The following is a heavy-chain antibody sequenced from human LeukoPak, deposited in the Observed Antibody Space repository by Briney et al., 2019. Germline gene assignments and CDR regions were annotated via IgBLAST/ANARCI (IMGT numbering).Heavy chain of an antibody. J-gene: IGHJ4*02. CDR3: AAGGAPGRFDY. D-gene: IGHD6-13*01. Sequence: GGSLRLSCAASGFTFSDFYMSWIRQAPGKGLEWVASAGQYGHDNDYVDSVRGRFTISRDFAKISLFLQMNSLRVEDTAVYYCAAGGAPGRFDYWGRGAPVTVSS. CDR1: GFTFSDFY. V-gene: IGHV3-7*01. CDR2: AGQYGHDN.